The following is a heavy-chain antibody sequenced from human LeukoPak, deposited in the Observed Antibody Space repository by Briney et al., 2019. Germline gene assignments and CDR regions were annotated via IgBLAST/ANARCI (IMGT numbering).Heavy chain of an antibody. CDR2: ITGSGGST. CDR3: AKGSSSSRPYYFDY. Sequence: GGSLRLSRAASGFTFSSYAMSWVGQAPGKGLEWVSAITGSGGSTYHADSVRGRFTISRDNSKETLYLQMDSLRVEDTAVYYCAKGSSSSRPYYFDYWGQGTLVTVSS. J-gene: IGHJ4*02. CDR1: GFTFSSYA. D-gene: IGHD6-6*01. V-gene: IGHV3-23*01.